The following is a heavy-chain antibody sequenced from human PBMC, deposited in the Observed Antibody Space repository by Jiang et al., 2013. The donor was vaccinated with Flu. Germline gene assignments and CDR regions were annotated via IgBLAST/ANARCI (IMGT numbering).Heavy chain of an antibody. D-gene: IGHD3-9*01. CDR3: ARWFDWLPDY. Sequence: SSYWMSWVRQAPGKGLEWVANIKQDGSEKYYVDSVKGRFTISRDNAKNSLYLQMNSLRAEDTAVYYCARWFDWLPDYWGQGTLVTVSS. CDR1: SSYW. J-gene: IGHJ4*02. V-gene: IGHV3-7*01. CDR2: IKQDGSEK.